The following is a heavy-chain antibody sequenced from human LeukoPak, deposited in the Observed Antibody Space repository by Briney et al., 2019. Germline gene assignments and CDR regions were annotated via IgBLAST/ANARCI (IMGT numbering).Heavy chain of an antibody. Sequence: GGSLRLSCAASGFSFSTYGMHWVRQAPGKGLEWVAFIRYDGSNTYYAVSVKGRFTISRDNSKNTLFLQMNSLRPDDTAVYYCAKRLYASSSFVMDSWGQGTLVTVSS. CDR2: IRYDGSNT. D-gene: IGHD6-6*01. J-gene: IGHJ4*02. CDR3: AKRLYASSSFVMDS. CDR1: GFSFSTYG. V-gene: IGHV3-30*02.